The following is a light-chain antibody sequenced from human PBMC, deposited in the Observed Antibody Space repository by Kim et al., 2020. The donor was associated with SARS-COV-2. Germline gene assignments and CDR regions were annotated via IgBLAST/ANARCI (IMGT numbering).Light chain of an antibody. CDR3: ATWDESVNGFWV. J-gene: IGLJ3*02. Sequence: QSVLTQPPSASGTPGQWVTISCSGSSSNIGSNTVNWYQHHPGTAPKLLIHSDNQRPSGVPDRLSGSKSGTSATLAIRWLQSEDEADDYCATWDESVNGFWVFGGGTQLTVL. CDR1: SSNIGSNT. CDR2: SDN. V-gene: IGLV1-44*01.